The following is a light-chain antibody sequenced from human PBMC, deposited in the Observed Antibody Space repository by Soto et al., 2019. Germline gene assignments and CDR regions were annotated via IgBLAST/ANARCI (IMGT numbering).Light chain of an antibody. V-gene: IGKV3-20*01. J-gene: IGKJ1*01. CDR3: HQYGSSITWT. CDR1: QSVTSNY. CDR2: AAS. Sequence: EVVLTQSPGTVSLSPRERATLSCRASQSVTSNYLAWYQQKPGQAPRLLIYAASSRATGIPDRFSGSGSGTDFTLSISRLEPEDFAVYYCHQYGSSITWTFGQGTKVEIK.